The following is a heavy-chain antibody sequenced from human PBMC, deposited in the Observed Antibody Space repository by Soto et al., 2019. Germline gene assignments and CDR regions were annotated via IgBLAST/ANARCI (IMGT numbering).Heavy chain of an antibody. J-gene: IGHJ4*02. Sequence: SQTLSLTCAISGDSVSSNTAAWNWIGQSPSRGLEWLGRTYYRSKWYNDYAVSVKSRIAINPDTSRNQFSLQLNSVTPEDTAVYYCARDPPYSNSILDCWGQGTLVTVSS. CDR2: TYYRSKWYN. CDR3: ARDPPYSNSILDC. V-gene: IGHV6-1*01. CDR1: GDSVSSNTAA. D-gene: IGHD1-26*01.